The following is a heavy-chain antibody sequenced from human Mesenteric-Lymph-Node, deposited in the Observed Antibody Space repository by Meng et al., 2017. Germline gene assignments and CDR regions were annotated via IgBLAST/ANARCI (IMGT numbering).Heavy chain of an antibody. D-gene: IGHD6-19*01. J-gene: IGHJ1*01. CDR3: ARTFSSGWSLFQH. CDR1: GGSFSGYY. V-gene: IGHV4-34*01. CDR2: INHSGST. Sequence: VHLQQWGAGLLKPSETLSLTCAVYGGSFSGYYWSWIRQPPGKGLEWIGEINHSGSTNYNPSLKSRVTISADKSKNHFSLKLSSVTAADTAVYYCARTFSSGWSLFQHWGQGTLVTVSS.